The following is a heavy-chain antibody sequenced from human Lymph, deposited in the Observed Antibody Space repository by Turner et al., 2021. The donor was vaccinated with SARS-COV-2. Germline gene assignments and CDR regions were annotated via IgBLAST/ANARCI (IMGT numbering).Heavy chain of an antibody. CDR3: AGLIVVVTDHVLGLGAFDI. CDR2: IYYSGST. V-gene: IGHV4-39*01. D-gene: IGHD2-21*02. J-gene: IGHJ3*02. CDR1: GGSISSSSYY. Sequence: QLQLQESGPGLVKPSETLSLTCTVSGGSISSSSYYWGWIRQPPGKGLEWIGSIYYSGSTYYNPSLKSRVTISVDMSKNQFSLKLRSLTASDTAALSCAGLIVVVTDHVLGLGAFDICGHGTMVTISS.